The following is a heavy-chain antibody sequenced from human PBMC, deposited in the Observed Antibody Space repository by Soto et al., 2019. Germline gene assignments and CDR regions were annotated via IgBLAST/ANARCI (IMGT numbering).Heavy chain of an antibody. J-gene: IGHJ5*02. Sequence: PSETLSLTCTVSGGSISSYYWSWIRQPPGKGLEWIGYIYYSGSTNYNPSLKSRVTISVDTSKNQFSLKLSSVTAADTAVYYCAGSSITIFGVSDNWFDLWGQGTLVTVSS. CDR1: GGSISSYY. D-gene: IGHD3-3*01. CDR2: IYYSGST. V-gene: IGHV4-59*08. CDR3: AGSSITIFGVSDNWFDL.